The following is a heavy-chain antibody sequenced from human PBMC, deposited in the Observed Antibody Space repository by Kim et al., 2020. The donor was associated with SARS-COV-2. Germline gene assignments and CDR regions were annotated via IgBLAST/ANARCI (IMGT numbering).Heavy chain of an antibody. CDR2: IYYSGTT. Sequence: SETLSLTCSVSGGSISSISYYWGWIRQPPGKGLEYFASIYYSGTTYYNPSLKSRVTMSVDTSKNQFSLKLSSVTAADTAVYFCARSLFAALQHTDAFDVWGHGTLVTFSS. CDR3: ARSLFAALQHTDAFDV. CDR1: GGSISSISYY. V-gene: IGHV4-39*01. J-gene: IGHJ3*01. D-gene: IGHD6-25*01.